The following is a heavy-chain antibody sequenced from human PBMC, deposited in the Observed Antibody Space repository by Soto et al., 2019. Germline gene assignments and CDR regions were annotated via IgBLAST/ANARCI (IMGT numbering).Heavy chain of an antibody. CDR2: INAGNGNT. CDR3: AREWRGGESSDAFDI. D-gene: IGHD3-16*01. CDR1: GYTFTSYA. Sequence: ASVKVSCKASGYTFTSYAMHWVRQAPGQRLEWMGWINAGNGNTKYSQKFQGRVTITRDTSASTAYMELSSLRSEDTAVYYCAREWRGGESSDAFDIWGQGTMVTVSS. V-gene: IGHV1-3*01. J-gene: IGHJ3*02.